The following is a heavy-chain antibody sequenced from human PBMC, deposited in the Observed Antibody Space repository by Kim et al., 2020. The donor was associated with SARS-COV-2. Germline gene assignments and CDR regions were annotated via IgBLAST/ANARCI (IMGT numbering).Heavy chain of an antibody. J-gene: IGHJ6*02. V-gene: IGHV4-34*01. Sequence: SETLSLTCAVYGESFTGYYWSWIRQPPGAGLEWIGEINHSASTEYNSSLKSRVTISRDTSKKQFSLRVKSVTAADTAVYYCARGGIAILSNYYYGLDVWGQGTTVTVSS. D-gene: IGHD3-3*01. CDR1: GESFTGYY. CDR2: INHSAST. CDR3: ARGGIAILSNYYYGLDV.